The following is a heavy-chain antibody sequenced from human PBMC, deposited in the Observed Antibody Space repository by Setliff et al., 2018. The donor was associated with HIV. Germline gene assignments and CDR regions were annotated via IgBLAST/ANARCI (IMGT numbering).Heavy chain of an antibody. V-gene: IGHV1-2*02. D-gene: IGHD1-1*01. CDR3: ARQLSNSLDH. CDR1: GYTFTDYF. Sequence: ASVKVSCKASGYTFTDYFIHWVRQAPGQGLEWMGWISPHNGDRKIQQRVRGRVTMTRDTSIITVYMELSGLTSDDTAVYFCARQLSNSLDHWGQGTPVTVSS. CDR2: ISPHNGDR. J-gene: IGHJ4*02.